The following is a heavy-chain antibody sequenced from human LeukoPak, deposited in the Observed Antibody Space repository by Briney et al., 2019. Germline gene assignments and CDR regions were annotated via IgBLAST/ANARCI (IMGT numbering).Heavy chain of an antibody. V-gene: IGHV3-7*01. J-gene: IGHJ4*02. Sequence: GGSLRLSCAASGFTFTNYWMSWVRQAPGKGLELVANIKQDRSEKYYVDSVKGRFTISRDNAKNSMYLQMNSLRAEDTAVYYCARLREIPVFGVVTKSTSYFDYWGQGTLVTVSS. CDR1: GFTFTNYW. D-gene: IGHD3-3*01. CDR2: IKQDRSEK. CDR3: ARLREIPVFGVVTKSTSYFDY.